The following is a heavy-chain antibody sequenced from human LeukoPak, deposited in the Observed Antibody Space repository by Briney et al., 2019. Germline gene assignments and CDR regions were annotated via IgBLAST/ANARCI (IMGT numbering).Heavy chain of an antibody. Sequence: SETLSLTCTVSGGSISSSSYYWAWIRQPPGKGLEWIGSIYYRGSTYYNPSLKSRVTISVDTSKNQFSLKLSSVTAAGTAVYYCARRGYSNQHDYWGQGTLVTVSS. CDR2: IYYRGST. J-gene: IGHJ4*02. V-gene: IGHV4-39*07. D-gene: IGHD4-11*01. CDR1: GGSISSSSYY. CDR3: ARRGYSNQHDY.